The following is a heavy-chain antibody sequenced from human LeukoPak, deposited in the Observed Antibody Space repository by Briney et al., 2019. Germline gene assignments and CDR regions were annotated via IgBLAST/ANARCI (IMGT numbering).Heavy chain of an antibody. D-gene: IGHD6-13*01. CDR3: TTAAAGPAYYYYYGMDV. CDR1: GFTFSNAW. J-gene: IGHJ6*02. CDR2: IKSKTDGGTT. V-gene: IGHV3-15*01. Sequence: PGGSLRLSCAASGFTFSNAWMSWVRQAPGKGLEWVGRIKSKTDGGTTDYAATVKGRFTISRDDSKNTLYLQMNSLKTEDTAVYYCTTAAAGPAYYYYYGMDVWGQGTTVTVSS.